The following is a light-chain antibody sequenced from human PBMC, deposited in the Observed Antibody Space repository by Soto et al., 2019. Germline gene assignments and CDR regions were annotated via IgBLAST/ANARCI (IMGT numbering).Light chain of an antibody. CDR3: AAWDDSLNGYV. J-gene: IGLJ1*01. CDR2: SNN. CDR1: SSNIGSNT. Sequence: SVLTPPPSSSGTPGQRGPISCSVSSSNIGSNTVNWYQQLPGTAPKLLIYSNNQRPSGVPDRFSGSKSGTSASLAISGLQSEDEADYYCAAWDDSLNGYVFGTGTKVTVL. V-gene: IGLV1-44*01.